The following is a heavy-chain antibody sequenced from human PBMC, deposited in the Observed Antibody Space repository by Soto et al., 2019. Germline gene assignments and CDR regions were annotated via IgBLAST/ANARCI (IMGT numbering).Heavy chain of an antibody. V-gene: IGHV3-48*02. CDR3: ARDWILWFGDRVYYYGMDV. CDR2: ISSSSSTI. D-gene: IGHD3-10*01. CDR1: GCTFSSYS. J-gene: IGHJ6*02. Sequence: EVQLVEAGGGLVQPGGSLRLSCAASGCTFSSYSMNWVRQAPGKGLEWVSYISSSSSTIYYADSVKGRFTISRDNAKNSLYLQMNSLRDDDTAVYYCARDWILWFGDRVYYYGMDVWGQGTTVTVSS.